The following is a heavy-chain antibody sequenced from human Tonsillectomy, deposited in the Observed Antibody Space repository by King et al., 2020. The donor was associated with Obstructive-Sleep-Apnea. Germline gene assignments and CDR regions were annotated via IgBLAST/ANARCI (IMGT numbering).Heavy chain of an antibody. CDR2: ISSSGTSI. CDR3: ARGAPRYDTFFDH. V-gene: IGHV3-11*01. D-gene: IGHD3-9*01. CDR1: GFTFSDYY. Sequence: VQLVESGGGLVKPGGSLRLSCAASGFTFSDYYMSWIRQAPGKGLEWVSYISSSGTSIYYADSVQGRFSISRDNAKNSLSLQMNSLRAEDTAIYYCARGAPRYDTFFDHWGQGTLVTVSS. J-gene: IGHJ4*02.